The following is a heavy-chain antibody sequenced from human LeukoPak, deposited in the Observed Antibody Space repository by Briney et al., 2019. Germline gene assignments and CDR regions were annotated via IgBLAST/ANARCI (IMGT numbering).Heavy chain of an antibody. CDR2: INPNSGGT. Sequence: GASVKVSCKASGYTFTDYYMHWVRQAPGQGLEWMGWINPNSGGTNYAQKFQGRVTMTRDTSISTAYMELSRLRSDDTAVYYCARMSIAARPDSLWNYYYYMDVWGKGTTVTVSS. V-gene: IGHV1-2*02. CDR1: GYTFTDYY. CDR3: ARMSIAARPDSLWNYYYYMDV. D-gene: IGHD6-6*01. J-gene: IGHJ6*03.